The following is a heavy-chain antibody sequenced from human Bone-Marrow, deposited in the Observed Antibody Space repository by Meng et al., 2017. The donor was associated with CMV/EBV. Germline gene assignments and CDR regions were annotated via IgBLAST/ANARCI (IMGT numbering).Heavy chain of an antibody. CDR2: IIPILGIA. J-gene: IGHJ6*02. CDR3: ARFVPLPSYGSGSYYLGYYYYGMDV. V-gene: IGHV1-69*10. D-gene: IGHD3-10*01. CDR1: GGTFSSYA. Sequence: SVKVSCKASGGTFSSYAISWVRQAPGQGLEWMGGIIPILGIANYAQKFQGRVTITADKSTSTAYMELSSLRSEDTAVYYCARFVPLPSYGSGSYYLGYYYYGMDVWGQGTTVTVSS.